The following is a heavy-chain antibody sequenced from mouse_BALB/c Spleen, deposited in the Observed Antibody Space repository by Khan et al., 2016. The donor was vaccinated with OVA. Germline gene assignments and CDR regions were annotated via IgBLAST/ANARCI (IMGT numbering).Heavy chain of an antibody. J-gene: IGHJ3*01. V-gene: IGHV2-2*02. Sequence: QVQLQQSGPGLVQPSQSLSITCTVSGFSLSNYSVHWVRQSPGKGLEWLGVIWSAGSTDYNAAFISRLTISKDNSRSQVFFKMNSLQPNDTAIYYCARRGYDYGRRALFAYWGQGTLVTVSA. D-gene: IGHD2-4*01. CDR2: IWSAGST. CDR1: GFSLSNYS. CDR3: ARRGYDYGRRALFAY.